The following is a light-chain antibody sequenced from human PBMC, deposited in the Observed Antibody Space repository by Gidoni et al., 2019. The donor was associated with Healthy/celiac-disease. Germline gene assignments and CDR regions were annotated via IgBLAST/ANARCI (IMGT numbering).Light chain of an antibody. V-gene: IGLV3-25*03. CDR3: QSAHSSGTSWV. CDR2: KDS. Sequence: SYELTQPPSVSVSPGQTARITCSGDALPKEYAYWYQPKPGQAPMLVIYKDSERHSGIPERFSGSSSGTTVPLPISGVQAEDEADYYCQSAHSSGTSWVFGGGTKLTVL. J-gene: IGLJ3*02. CDR1: ALPKEY.